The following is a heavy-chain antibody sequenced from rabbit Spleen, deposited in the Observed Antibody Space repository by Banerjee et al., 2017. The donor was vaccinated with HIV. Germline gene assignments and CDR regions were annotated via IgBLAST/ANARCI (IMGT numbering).Heavy chain of an antibody. CDR1: GVDFSSYNY. CDR3: ARDLVGVIGWNFYL. Sequence: QQQLVESGGGLVQPEGSLTLTCKASGVDFSSYNYMCWVRQAPGKGLEWVACIYTGNSGSTYYASWAKGRFTISKTSSTTVTLRMTSLTAADTATYFCARDLVGVIGWNFYLWGPGTLVTLS. D-gene: IGHD1-1*01. J-gene: IGHJ4*01. CDR2: IYTGNSGST. V-gene: IGHV1S45*01.